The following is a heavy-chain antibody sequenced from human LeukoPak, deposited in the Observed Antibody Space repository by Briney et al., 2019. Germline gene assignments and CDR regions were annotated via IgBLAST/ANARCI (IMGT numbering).Heavy chain of an antibody. CDR2: INQAGSEK. V-gene: IGHV3-7*05. CDR3: ARDLSDSGSYFDY. CDR1: GFIFSSYW. Sequence: GGSLRLSCAASGFIFSSYWMSWVRQAPGKGLEWVANINQAGSEKYYVDSVKGRFTISRDNAKNSLFLQMNSLRAEDTAVYFCARDLSDSGSYFDYWGQGTLVTVSS. J-gene: IGHJ4*02. D-gene: IGHD1-26*01.